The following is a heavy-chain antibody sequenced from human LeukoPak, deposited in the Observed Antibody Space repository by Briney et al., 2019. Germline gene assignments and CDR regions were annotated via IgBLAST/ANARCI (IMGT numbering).Heavy chain of an antibody. Sequence: SETLSLTCAVYGGSFSGHYWSWIRQPPGKGLEWIGEINHSGSTNYNPSLKSRVTISVDTSKNQFSLKLSSVTAADTAVYYCARLSKKLMVYASFAYWGQGTLVTVSS. CDR3: ARLSKKLMVYASFAY. CDR2: INHSGST. J-gene: IGHJ4*02. D-gene: IGHD2-8*01. CDR1: GGSFSGHY. V-gene: IGHV4-34*01.